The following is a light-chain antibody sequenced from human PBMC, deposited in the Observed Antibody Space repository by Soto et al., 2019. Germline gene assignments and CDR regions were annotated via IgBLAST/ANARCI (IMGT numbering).Light chain of an antibody. CDR2: EVT. V-gene: IGLV2-8*01. Sequence: QSALTQPPSASGSPGQSVTISCTGTSSDVGGYNFVSWHQQHPGKAPKLMIYEVTKRPSGVPDRFAGSKSGNTASLTVSGLQAEDEADYYCSSSAGSNNRYVFGAGTKLTVL. J-gene: IGLJ1*01. CDR3: SSSAGSNNRYV. CDR1: SSDVGGYNF.